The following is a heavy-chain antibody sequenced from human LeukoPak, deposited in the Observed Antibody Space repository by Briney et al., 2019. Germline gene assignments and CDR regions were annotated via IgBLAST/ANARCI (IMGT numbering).Heavy chain of an antibody. V-gene: IGHV4-61*02. Sequence: PSQTLSLTCTVSGGSISSGSYYWSWIRQPAGKGLEWIGRIYTSGSTNYNPSLKSRVTISVDTSKNQFSLKLSSVTAADTAVYYCARESGSLIFGAWDYWGQGTLVTVSS. CDR2: IYTSGST. D-gene: IGHD3-3*01. CDR3: ARESGSLIFGAWDY. J-gene: IGHJ4*02. CDR1: GGSISSGSYY.